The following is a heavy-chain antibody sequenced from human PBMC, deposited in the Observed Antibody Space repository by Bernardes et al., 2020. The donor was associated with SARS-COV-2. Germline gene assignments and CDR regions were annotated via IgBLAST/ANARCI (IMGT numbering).Heavy chain of an antibody. Sequence: SETLSLTCTVSGGSISSSSYYWGWIRQPPGKGLEWIGSIYYSGSTYYNPSLKSRVTISVDTSKNQFSLKLSSVTAADTAVYYCARHYYDSSGYWEYYYYGMDVWGQGTTVTVS. V-gene: IGHV4-39*01. CDR2: IYYSGST. D-gene: IGHD3-22*01. J-gene: IGHJ6*02. CDR3: ARHYYDSSGYWEYYYYGMDV. CDR1: GGSISSSSYY.